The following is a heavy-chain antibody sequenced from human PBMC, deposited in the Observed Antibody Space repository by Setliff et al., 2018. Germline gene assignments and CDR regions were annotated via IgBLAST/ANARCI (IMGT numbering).Heavy chain of an antibody. CDR2: FHTGGST. D-gene: IGHD6-13*01. Sequence: SETLSLTCTVSGGPISSGSYYWTWIRQPAGKGLEWIGHFHTGGSTNYNPSLKSRVTISVDTSKNQFSLKLSSVTAADTAVYYCARGAGYSSRWYIYYYGMDVWGQGTTVTVSS. J-gene: IGHJ6*02. V-gene: IGHV4-61*09. CDR3: ARGAGYSSRWYIYYYGMDV. CDR1: GGPISSGSYY.